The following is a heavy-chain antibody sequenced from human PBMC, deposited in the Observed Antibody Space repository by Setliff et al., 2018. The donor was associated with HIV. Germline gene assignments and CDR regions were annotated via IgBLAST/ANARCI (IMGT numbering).Heavy chain of an antibody. J-gene: IGHJ4*02. CDR2: ISGFNGNT. V-gene: IGHV1-18*01. D-gene: IGHD3-3*01. CDR1: GYSFARYG. Sequence: ASVKVSCKASGYSFARYGLSWVRQAPGQGLEWMGWISGFNGNTKYAQSFQDRVAMTTETATSTAYMEMRSLRSDDTAVYFCARANVPYSNFWSFSYSLPYYFDYWGQGTLVTVSS. CDR3: ARANVPYSNFWSFSYSLPYYFDY.